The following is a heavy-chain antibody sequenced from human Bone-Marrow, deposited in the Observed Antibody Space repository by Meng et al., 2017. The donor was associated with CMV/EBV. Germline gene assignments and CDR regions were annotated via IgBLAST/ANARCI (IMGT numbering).Heavy chain of an antibody. CDR2: ISSSSSYI. J-gene: IGHJ2*01. Sequence: GGSLRLSCAASGFTFSSYSMNWVRQAPGKGLEWVSSISSSSSYIYYADSVKGRFTISRDNAKNSLYLQMNSLRAEDTAVYYCARLGPWQWLVAPHWYFDLWGRGTLVTVSS. V-gene: IGHV3-21*01. CDR3: ARLGPWQWLVAPHWYFDL. D-gene: IGHD6-19*01. CDR1: GFTFSSYS.